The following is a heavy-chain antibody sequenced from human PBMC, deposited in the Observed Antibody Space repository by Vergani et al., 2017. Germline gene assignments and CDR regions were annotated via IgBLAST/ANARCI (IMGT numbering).Heavy chain of an antibody. CDR1: GYTFTSYG. CDR3: ARGPTGYGAPIGYFDY. D-gene: IGHD1-26*01. V-gene: IGHV1-69*01. Sequence: QVQLVQSGAEVKKPGSSVKVSCKASGYTFTSYGISWVRQAPGQGLEWMGGIIPIFGTANYAQKFQGRVTITADESTSTAYMELSSLRSEDTAVYYCARGPTGYGAPIGYFDYWGQGTLVTVSS. CDR2: IIPIFGTA. J-gene: IGHJ4*02.